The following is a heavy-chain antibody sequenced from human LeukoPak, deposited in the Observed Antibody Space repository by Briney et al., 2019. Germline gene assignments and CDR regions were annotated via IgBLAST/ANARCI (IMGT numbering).Heavy chain of an antibody. J-gene: IGHJ3*01. CDR1: GGSISSYY. Sequence: SETLSLTCTVSGGSISSYYWSWIRQPPGKGLEWIGYIYYSGTTNYKPSLKRRVTISVDKSKNQVSLKLSSVTAADTAVYYCARTLYDSGGYYSYGAFDVWGQGTMVTVSS. V-gene: IGHV4-59*12. D-gene: IGHD3-22*01. CDR3: ARTLYDSGGYYSYGAFDV. CDR2: IYYSGTT.